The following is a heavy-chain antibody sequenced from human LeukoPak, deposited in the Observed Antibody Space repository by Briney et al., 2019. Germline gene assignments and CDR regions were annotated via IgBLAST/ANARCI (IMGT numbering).Heavy chain of an antibody. CDR2: IRSDGSNK. Sequence: GGSLRLSCAASGFTFSSYAMHWVRQAPGKGLEWVAFIRSDGSNKSYADAVKGRFTISRDNAKNSLYLQMNSLRAEDTAVYYCVGEAVAGTDYWGQGTLVTVSS. J-gene: IGHJ4*02. D-gene: IGHD6-19*01. CDR1: GFTFSSYA. V-gene: IGHV3-30*02. CDR3: VGEAVAGTDY.